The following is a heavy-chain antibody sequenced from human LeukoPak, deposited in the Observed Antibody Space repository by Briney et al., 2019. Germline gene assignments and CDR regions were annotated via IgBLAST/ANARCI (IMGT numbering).Heavy chain of an antibody. D-gene: IGHD3-10*01. J-gene: IGHJ4*02. CDR1: GFTFSSYN. CDR3: ARDSYYGSGSYYSWLDY. CDR2: ISTASDYI. V-gene: IGHV3-21*01. Sequence: GGSLRLSCAASGFTFSSYNMNWVRQAPGKGLEWASSISTASDYIYYADSLKGRFTISRDNAKNSLYLQMNSLRAEDTAVYYCARDSYYGSGSYYSWLDYWGQGTLVTVSS.